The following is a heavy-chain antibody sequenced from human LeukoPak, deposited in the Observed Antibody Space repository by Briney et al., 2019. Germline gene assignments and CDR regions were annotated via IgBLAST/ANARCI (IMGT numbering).Heavy chain of an antibody. J-gene: IGHJ4*02. CDR1: GFTFSSYW. CDR3: AKDNLRFGESPTFDY. CDR2: IKQDGSEK. D-gene: IGHD3-10*01. V-gene: IGHV3-7*03. Sequence: GGSLRLSCAASGFTFSSYWMSWVRQAPGKGLEWVANIKQDGSEKYYVDSVKGRFTISRDNAKNSLYLQMNSLRAEDTALYYCAKDNLRFGESPTFDYWGQGTLVTVSS.